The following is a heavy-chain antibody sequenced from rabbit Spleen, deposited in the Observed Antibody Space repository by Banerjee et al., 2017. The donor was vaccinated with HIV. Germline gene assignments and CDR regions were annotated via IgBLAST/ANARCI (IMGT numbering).Heavy chain of an antibody. CDR1: AFSFSDRDV. D-gene: IGHD6-1*01. Sequence: QEQLVESGGGLVKPEGSLTLTCKASAFSFSDRDVMCWVRQAPGKGLEWIACINAATAKPVYATWAKGRFTISKTSSTTVTLQMTSLTAADTATYFCASGADYAYGGYDLWGPGTLVTVS. CDR2: INAATAKP. J-gene: IGHJ4*01. CDR3: ASGADYAYGGYDL. V-gene: IGHV1S45*01.